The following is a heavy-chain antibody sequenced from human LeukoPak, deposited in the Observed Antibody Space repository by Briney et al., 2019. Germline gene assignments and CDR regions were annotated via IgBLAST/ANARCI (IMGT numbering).Heavy chain of an antibody. J-gene: IGHJ4*02. V-gene: IGHV3-15*01. D-gene: IGHD5-24*01. CDR3: TTGLPLRDGYYPDY. Sequence: GGSLRLSCAASGFTFSNAWMSWVRQAPGKGLEWVGRIKTKTDGGTTDYAAPLKGRFTISRDDSKNTLYLQMNSLKTQDTAVYYCTTGLPLRDGYYPDYWGQGTLVTVSS. CDR2: IKTKTDGGTT. CDR1: GFTFSNAW.